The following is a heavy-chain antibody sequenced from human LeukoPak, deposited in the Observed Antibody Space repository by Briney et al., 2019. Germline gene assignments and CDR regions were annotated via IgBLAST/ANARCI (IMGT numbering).Heavy chain of an antibody. CDR2: ISASSGDT. J-gene: IGHJ4*02. CDR1: GYTFTDYG. CDR3: AKAGYIYGSGDFDY. D-gene: IGHD5-18*01. Sequence: ASVKVSCKASGYTFTDYGITWVRQAPGQGLEWMGWISASSGDTKYAQKLQGRVTMTTDTSTSTAYMELRSLRPDDTAVYYCAKAGYIYGSGDFDYWGQGTLVTVSS. V-gene: IGHV1-18*01.